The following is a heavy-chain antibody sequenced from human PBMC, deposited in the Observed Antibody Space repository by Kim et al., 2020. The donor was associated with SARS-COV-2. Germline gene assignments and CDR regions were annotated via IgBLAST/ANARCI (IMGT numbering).Heavy chain of an antibody. J-gene: IGHJ6*02. V-gene: IGHV3-21*01. CDR3: ARDRAYSYGRYYYGMDV. D-gene: IGHD5-18*01. CDR1: GFTFSSYS. CDR2: ISSSSSYI. Sequence: GGSLRLSCAASGFTFSSYSMNWVRQAPGKGLEWVASISSSSSYIYYADSVKGRFTISRDNAKNSLYLQMNSLRAEDTAVYYCARDRAYSYGRYYYGMDVWGQGTTVTVS.